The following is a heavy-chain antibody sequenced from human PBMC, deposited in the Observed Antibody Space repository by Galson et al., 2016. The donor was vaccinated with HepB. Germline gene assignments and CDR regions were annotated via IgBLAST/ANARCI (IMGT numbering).Heavy chain of an antibody. CDR3: ARRTGSYSTQYFHH. J-gene: IGHJ1*01. CDR2: FAYSGGT. V-gene: IGHV4-39*01. CDR1: GGSISSDTHY. D-gene: IGHD1-26*01. Sequence: SETLSLTCTVSGGSISSDTHYWGWIRQPPGKGLEWIGSFAYSGGTFYNPSLQSRITISVDTSTNRFSLKLGSVTAADTAVYYCARRTGSYSTQYFHHWGQVTLVTVSS.